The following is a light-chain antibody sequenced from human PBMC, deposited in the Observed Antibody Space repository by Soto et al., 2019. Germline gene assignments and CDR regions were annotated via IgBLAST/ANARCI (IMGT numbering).Light chain of an antibody. CDR3: QQSDTYPLT. V-gene: IGKV1-5*01. CDR2: DAS. CDR1: QSIGTW. J-gene: IGKJ5*01. Sequence: DIQMTQSPSTLSASVGDRVTITCRASQSIGTWLAWYQHRPGKGPSLLIYDASTLRSGVPSRFSGSGSGTEFTLTISSLQADDFATYYCQQSDTYPLTFGQGTRLEIK.